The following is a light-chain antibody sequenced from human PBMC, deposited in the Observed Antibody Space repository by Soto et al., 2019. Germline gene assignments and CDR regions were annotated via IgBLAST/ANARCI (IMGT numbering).Light chain of an antibody. J-gene: IGKJ4*01. V-gene: IGKV3-20*01. CDR3: QQYGSSPLT. CDR1: QSVTSSY. CDR2: GAS. Sequence: EIVLTQSPGTLSLSPGERATLSCRASQSVTSSYLAWYQQKPGQAPRPLIYGASSRATGIPDRFSGSGSGTDFTLTISRLEPEDFAGYYCQQYGSSPLTFGGGTKVEIK.